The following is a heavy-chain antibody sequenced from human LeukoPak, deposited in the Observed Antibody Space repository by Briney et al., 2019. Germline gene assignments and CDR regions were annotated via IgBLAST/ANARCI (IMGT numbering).Heavy chain of an antibody. CDR3: ARDYYDSRGYYYHFDY. CDR2: IKKDGSEK. J-gene: IGHJ4*02. CDR1: GFTFSSYS. Sequence: GGSLRLSCVASGFTFSSYSMSWVRQAPGKGLEWVANIKKDGSEKYYVDSVKGRFTISRDNAKNSLYLQMNSLRAEDTAVYYCARDYYDSRGYYYHFDYWGQGTLVTVSS. D-gene: IGHD3-22*01. V-gene: IGHV3-7*04.